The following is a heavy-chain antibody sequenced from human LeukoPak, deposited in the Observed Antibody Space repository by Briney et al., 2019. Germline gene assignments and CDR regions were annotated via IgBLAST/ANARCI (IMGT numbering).Heavy chain of an antibody. J-gene: IGHJ4*02. CDR1: GGSISSGDYY. V-gene: IGHV4-30-4*01. D-gene: IGHD3-22*01. CDR2: IYYSGST. CDR3: ARDSGGYYGEFDY. Sequence: PSETLSLTCTVSGGSISSGDYYWRWIRQPPGKGLEWIGYIYYSGSTYYKPSLKSRVTISVDTSKNQFSLKLSSVTAADTAVYYCARDSGGYYGEFDYWGQGTLVTVSS.